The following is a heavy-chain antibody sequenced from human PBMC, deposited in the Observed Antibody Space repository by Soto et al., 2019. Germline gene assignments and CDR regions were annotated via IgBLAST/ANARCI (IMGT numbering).Heavy chain of an antibody. CDR1: GGSISSSSYY. J-gene: IGHJ6*02. CDR2: IYYSGST. V-gene: IGHV4-39*01. CDR3: ARQASLAPPTGTAL. D-gene: IGHD6-6*01. Sequence: PSETLSLTCTVSGGSISSSSYYWGWIRQPPGEGLEWIGSIYYSGSTYYNPSLKSRVTISVDTSKNQFSLKLSSVTAADTAVYYCARQASLAPPTGTALWRYGTTFTV.